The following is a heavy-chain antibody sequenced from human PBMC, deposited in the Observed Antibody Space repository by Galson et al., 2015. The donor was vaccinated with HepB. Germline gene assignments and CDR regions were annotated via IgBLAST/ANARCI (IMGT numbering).Heavy chain of an antibody. CDR1: GDSVSSNSAA. J-gene: IGHJ4*02. CDR2: TYYRSKWYN. V-gene: IGHV6-1*01. Sequence: CAISGDSVSSNSAAWNWIRQSPSRGLEWLGRTYYRSKWYNDYAVSVKSRITINPDTSKNQFSLQLNSVTPEDTAVYYCARGDYVWGSYRYPAPYFDYRGQGTLVTVSS. CDR3: ARGDYVWGSYRYPAPYFDY. D-gene: IGHD3-16*02.